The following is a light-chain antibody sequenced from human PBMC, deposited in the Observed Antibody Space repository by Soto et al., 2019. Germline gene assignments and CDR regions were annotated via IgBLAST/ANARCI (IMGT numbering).Light chain of an antibody. CDR2: VAS. CDR1: QSISNY. CDR3: QQSYSIPWT. Sequence: DIQMTQSPSTLSASVGDRVTITCRASQSISNYLNWYQQKPGKPPTLLIYVASSLQSGVPSRFSGSGSGRDFTLTISSLQPEDFATYYCQQSYSIPWTVGQGTKV. V-gene: IGKV1-39*01. J-gene: IGKJ1*01.